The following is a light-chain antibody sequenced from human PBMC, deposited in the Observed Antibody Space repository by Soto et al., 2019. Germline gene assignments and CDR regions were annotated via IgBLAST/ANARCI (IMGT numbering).Light chain of an antibody. Sequence: AIQMTPFPSSLSASVGDRVTIICRASQDIRSDLGWYQQRPGEAPKLLIYASSSLQSGVPSRFSGSGSGTDFTLTISSLQPEDFATYHCLQDHNYPLTFGGGTKVDIK. J-gene: IGKJ4*01. CDR1: QDIRSD. V-gene: IGKV1-6*01. CDR2: ASS. CDR3: LQDHNYPLT.